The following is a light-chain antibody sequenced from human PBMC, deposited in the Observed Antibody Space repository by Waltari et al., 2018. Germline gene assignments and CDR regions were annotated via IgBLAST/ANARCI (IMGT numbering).Light chain of an antibody. CDR1: QRLLYRNGNNY. V-gene: IGKV2-28*01. CDR3: MQALQTPWT. CDR2: LGS. Sequence: DIVMTQSPLSLPVTPGEPASISCRSSQRLLYRNGNNYLVWYLQKPGQSPQLLIYLGSNRASGVPDRFSGSGSGTDFTLKITRVEAEDVGIYYCMQALQTPWTYGQGTKVEIK. J-gene: IGKJ1*01.